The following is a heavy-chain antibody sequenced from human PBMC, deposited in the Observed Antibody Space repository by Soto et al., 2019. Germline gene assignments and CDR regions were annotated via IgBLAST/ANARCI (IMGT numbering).Heavy chain of an antibody. CDR2: ISNDGRNK. CDR3: AKEERPGIFGVGVLDY. D-gene: IGHD3-3*01. Sequence: QVQLVESGGGVVQPGRSLRLSCAASGFTFSSYGMHWVRQGPGKGLEWVAVISNDGRNKYYADSVKGRFTISRDNSNNTVYLQKEGLRIEGAAEYHCAKEERPGIFGVGVLDYWGQGILVTVSS. J-gene: IGHJ4*01. CDR1: GFTFSSYG. V-gene: IGHV3-30*18.